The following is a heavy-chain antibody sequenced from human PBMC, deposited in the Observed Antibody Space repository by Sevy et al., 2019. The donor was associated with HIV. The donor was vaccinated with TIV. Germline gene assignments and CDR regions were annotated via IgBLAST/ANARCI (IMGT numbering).Heavy chain of an antibody. Sequence: GGSLRLSCAASGFIFSDYAMSWVRQAPGKGLEWVSSISGGDDSTYYADSVKGRFTVSRGNSKNTLYLQMNTLRADDTALYYCAKFGDYYDSGGYYWYFDFWGRGTLVTVSS. D-gene: IGHD3-22*01. CDR3: AKFGDYYDSGGYYWYFDF. V-gene: IGHV3-23*01. CDR1: GFIFSDYA. CDR2: ISGGDDST. J-gene: IGHJ2*01.